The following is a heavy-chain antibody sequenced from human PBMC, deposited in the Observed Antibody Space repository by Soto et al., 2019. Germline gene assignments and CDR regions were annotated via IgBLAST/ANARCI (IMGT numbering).Heavy chain of an antibody. V-gene: IGHV3-48*02. CDR3: ATFSSWTGFDP. CDR2: IDDGSRTI. J-gene: IGHJ5*02. CDR1: GFAFNTYA. Sequence: PRGSLRLSCEASGFAFNTYAMTWFRQAAGKGLEWLSYIDDGSRTIFYTDSVKGRFIISRDNAKNSLYLQMNSLRDEDSAVYYCATFSSWTGFDPWGQGTLVTVSS. D-gene: IGHD6-13*01.